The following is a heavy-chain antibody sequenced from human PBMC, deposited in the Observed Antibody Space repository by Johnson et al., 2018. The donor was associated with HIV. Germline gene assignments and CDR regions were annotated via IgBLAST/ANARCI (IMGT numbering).Heavy chain of an antibody. Sequence: QVQLVESGGGLVQPGGSLRLSCAASGFRFSDYYMSWIRQAPGKGLEWVAVIWYDGSNKYYADSVKGRFTISRDNSKNTLYLQMNSLRAEDTAVYYCATSTASDTLDIWGQGTMVTVSS. V-gene: IGHV3-33*08. CDR2: IWYDGSNK. D-gene: IGHD1-1*01. CDR3: ATSTASDTLDI. CDR1: GFRFSDYY. J-gene: IGHJ3*02.